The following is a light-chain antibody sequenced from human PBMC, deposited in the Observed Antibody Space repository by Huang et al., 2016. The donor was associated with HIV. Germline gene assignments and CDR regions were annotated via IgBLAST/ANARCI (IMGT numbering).Light chain of an antibody. CDR1: QGISKS. J-gene: IGKJ1*01. Sequence: DIQMTQSPSSLSASVGDRVTIICRASQGISKSLAWYQQKPGKAPKLLLYATSKLESGVPSRFSGSGSWTHYTLTISTLQLEDLATYYCQQYQSVPWTFGQGTKVAI. CDR3: QQYQSVPWT. CDR2: ATS. V-gene: IGKV1-NL1*01.